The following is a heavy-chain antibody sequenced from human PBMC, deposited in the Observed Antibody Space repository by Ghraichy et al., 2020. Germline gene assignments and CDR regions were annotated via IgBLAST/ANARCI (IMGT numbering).Heavy chain of an antibody. CDR2: IYANGDT. J-gene: IGHJ4*02. D-gene: IGHD5-24*01. CDR3: ASPRITNDY. V-gene: IGHV3-66*01. CDR1: GLTVSSNI. Sequence: GGSLRLSCAASGLTVSSNIMTWVRQAPGKGLEWVSLIYANGDTNYRDDVKGRCTITRDSSDNTLYLQMNSLTTEDTAVYYCASPRITNDYWGQGTRVTVSS.